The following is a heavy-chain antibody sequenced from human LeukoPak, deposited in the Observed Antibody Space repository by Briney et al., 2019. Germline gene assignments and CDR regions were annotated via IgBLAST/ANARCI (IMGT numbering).Heavy chain of an antibody. D-gene: IGHD2-2*01. Sequence: GGSLRLSCAASGFTFSSYEMNWVRQAPGKGLEWVSYISNTGTTIYYADSVKGRFTISRDHAKNSLYLQMNSLRAEDTAAYYCARGAAADYWGQGALVTASS. CDR3: ARGAAADY. V-gene: IGHV3-48*03. CDR2: ISNTGTTI. CDR1: GFTFSSYE. J-gene: IGHJ4*02.